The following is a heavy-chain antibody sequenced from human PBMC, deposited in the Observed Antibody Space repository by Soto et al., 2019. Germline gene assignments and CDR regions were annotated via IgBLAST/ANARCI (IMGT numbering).Heavy chain of an antibody. Sequence: SETLSLTCTVSGGSFKSGSYSWSWIRQPPGKGLEWIGYVYHTGRTSYNPSLKSRVSISMDTSKNQFSPNLDSVTAADTAVYFCARDFAYFDSWGQGTLVTVS. J-gene: IGHJ4*02. CDR3: ARDFAYFDS. D-gene: IGHD3-3*01. V-gene: IGHV4-61*01. CDR2: VYHTGRT. CDR1: GGSFKSGSYS.